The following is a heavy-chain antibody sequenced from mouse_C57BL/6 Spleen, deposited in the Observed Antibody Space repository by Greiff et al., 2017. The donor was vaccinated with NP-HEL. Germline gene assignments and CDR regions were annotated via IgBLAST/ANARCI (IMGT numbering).Heavy chain of an antibody. CDR2: IYPRSGNT. CDR3: ASFRYYGPPGGFAY. D-gene: IGHD1-2*01. J-gene: IGHJ3*01. Sequence: QVQLQQSGAELARPGASVKLSCKASGYTFTSYGISWVKQRTGQGLEWIGEIYPRSGNTYYNEKFKGKATLTADKSSSTAYMELRSLTSEDSAVYFCASFRYYGPPGGFAYWGQGTLVTVSA. CDR1: GYTFTSYG. V-gene: IGHV1-81*01.